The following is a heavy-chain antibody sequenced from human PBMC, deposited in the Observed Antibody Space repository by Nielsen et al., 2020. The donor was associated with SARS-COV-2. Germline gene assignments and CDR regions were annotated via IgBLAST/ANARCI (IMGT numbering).Heavy chain of an antibody. CDR2: FDPGDAET. CDR1: GYTLSELS. D-gene: IGHD3-3*01. J-gene: IGHJ4*02. Sequence: ASVKVSCKVSGYTLSELSIHWVRQAPGKGLEWMGGFDPGDAETVYAQKFQGRITMTEDTSADTAYMDLSSLRTEDTAVYYCATSLVAAIFGALDYWGPGTLVTASS. CDR3: ATSLVAAIFGALDY. V-gene: IGHV1-24*01.